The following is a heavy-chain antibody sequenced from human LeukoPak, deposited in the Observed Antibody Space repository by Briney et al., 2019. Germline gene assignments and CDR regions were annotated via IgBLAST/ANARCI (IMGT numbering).Heavy chain of an antibody. Sequence: PGGSLRLSCAASGFIFSSSGMSWVRQAPRKGLEWVSTISDNGGSTYYPDSVKGRFTICRDNSKNTLYLQMNSLRAEDTAVYYCAKDDRWLQFCCWGQGTLVTVSA. D-gene: IGHD5-24*01. CDR1: GFIFSSSG. CDR2: ISDNGGST. V-gene: IGHV3-23*01. J-gene: IGHJ4*02. CDR3: AKDDRWLQFCC.